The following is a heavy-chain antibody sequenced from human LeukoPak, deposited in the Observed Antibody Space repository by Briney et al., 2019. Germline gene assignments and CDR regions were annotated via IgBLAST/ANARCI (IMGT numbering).Heavy chain of an antibody. Sequence: SETLSLTCTVSGGSISSYYWSWIRQPPGKGLEWIGYIYYSGSTNYNPSLKSRVTISVDTSKNQFSLKLSSVTAADTAVYYCARHAEYSTPFDYWGQGTLVTVSS. CDR1: GGSISSYY. V-gene: IGHV4-59*08. CDR2: IYYSGST. CDR3: ARHAEYSTPFDY. J-gene: IGHJ4*02. D-gene: IGHD6-13*01.